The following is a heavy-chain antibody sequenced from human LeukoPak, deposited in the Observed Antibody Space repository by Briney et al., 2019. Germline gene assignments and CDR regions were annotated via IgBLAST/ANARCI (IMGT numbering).Heavy chain of an antibody. J-gene: IGHJ4*02. V-gene: IGHV1-69*04. CDR1: GGTFSSYA. Sequence: SVKVSCKASGGTFSSYAISWVRQAPGQGLEWMGRIIPILGIANYAQKFQGRVTITADKSTSTAYMELSSLTSEDTAVYYCARGGPEYLSDYWGQGTLVTVSS. D-gene: IGHD2-2*02. CDR2: IIPILGIA. CDR3: ARGGPEYLSDY.